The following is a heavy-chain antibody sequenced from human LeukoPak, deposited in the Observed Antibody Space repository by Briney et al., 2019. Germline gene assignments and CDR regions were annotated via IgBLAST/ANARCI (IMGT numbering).Heavy chain of an antibody. CDR2: ISYDGNDK. V-gene: IGHV3-30*18. J-gene: IGHJ6*02. CDR1: GFTFSNYA. D-gene: IGHD2-2*01. CDR3: AKDAVNCSGTSCSYGMDV. Sequence: GTSLRLSCAASGFTFSNYAIHWVRQAPGKGLEWVAFISYDGNDKYYAESVKGRFTTSRDNSDNTLYLQMHSLRPEDTAVYSCAKDAVNCSGTSCSYGMDVWGQGTTVTVSS.